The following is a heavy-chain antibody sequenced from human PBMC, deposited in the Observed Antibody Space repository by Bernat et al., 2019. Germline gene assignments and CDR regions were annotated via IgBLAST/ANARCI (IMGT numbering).Heavy chain of an antibody. CDR2: ISWNSGSI. CDR1: GFTFDDYA. CDR3: AKDRGPAAYSYYVMDV. J-gene: IGHJ6*02. V-gene: IGHV3-9*01. Sequence: EVQLVESGGGLVQPGRSLRLSCAASGFTFDDYAMQWVRQAPGKGLEWVSGISWNSGSIAYADSVKGRFTISRDNAKNSLYLQMNSLRAEDTALYYCAKDRGPAAYSYYVMDVWGQGTTVTVSS.